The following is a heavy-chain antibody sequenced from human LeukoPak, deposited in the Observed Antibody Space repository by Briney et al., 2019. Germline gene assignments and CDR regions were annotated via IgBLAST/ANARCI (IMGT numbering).Heavy chain of an antibody. V-gene: IGHV4-39*01. J-gene: IGHJ4*02. CDR1: GVSISSISFF. CDR2: VSYSGTT. CDR3: AKLTCSSTFCPLDY. Sequence: SDTLSLTCTVSGVSISSISFFWAWIRQPPGKGLEWIGTVSYSGTTYYSPSLKSRVTISVDTSKNQFSLRLTSVTAADTALYYCAKLTCSSTFCPLDYWGQGTLVTVSS. D-gene: IGHD2-2*01.